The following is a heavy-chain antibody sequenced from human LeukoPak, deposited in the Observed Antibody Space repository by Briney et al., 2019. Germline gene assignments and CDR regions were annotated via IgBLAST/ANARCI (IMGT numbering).Heavy chain of an antibody. D-gene: IGHD3-10*01. CDR2: INPNSGGT. J-gene: IGHJ4*02. V-gene: IGHV1-2*02. Sequence: ASVKVSCKVSGYTLTELSMHWVRQAPGQGLEWMGWINPNSGGTNYAQKFQGRVTMTRDTSISTAYMELSRLRSDDTAVYYCARSYYYGSGSYHFDYWGQGTLVTVSS. CDR1: GYTLTELS. CDR3: ARSYYYGSGSYHFDY.